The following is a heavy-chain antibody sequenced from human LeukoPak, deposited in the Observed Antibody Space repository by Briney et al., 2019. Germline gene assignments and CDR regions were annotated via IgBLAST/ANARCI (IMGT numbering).Heavy chain of an antibody. D-gene: IGHD2-15*01. V-gene: IGHV3-48*04. Sequence: GGSLRLSCAASGFSFSYYSMNWVRQAPGKGLEWISYISSSNDSIYQTDSVKGRFTISRDNAKKSLYLQMNSLRAEDTAVYYCARTVVHAFDIWGQGTMVTVSS. CDR1: GFSFSYYS. J-gene: IGHJ3*02. CDR2: ISSSNDSI. CDR3: ARTVVHAFDI.